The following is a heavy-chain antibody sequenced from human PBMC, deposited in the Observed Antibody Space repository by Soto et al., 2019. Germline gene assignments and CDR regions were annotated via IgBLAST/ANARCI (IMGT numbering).Heavy chain of an antibody. V-gene: IGHV4-30-4*01. CDR3: AREPYLPIARNDF. CDR2: IYYSGTT. D-gene: IGHD2-21*01. J-gene: IGHJ4*02. CDR1: RESVYIAVVF. Sequence: PSGTLSLACAASRESVYIAVVFGTLHSQPPGKGLEWLGYIYYSGTTYYNPSLKGRLIISIDTSRNQFSLSLNSVTAADTAVYFCAREPYLPIARNDFWGQGAQLTVYS.